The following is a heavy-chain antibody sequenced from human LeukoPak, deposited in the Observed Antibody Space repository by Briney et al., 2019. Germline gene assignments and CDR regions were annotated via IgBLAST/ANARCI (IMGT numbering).Heavy chain of an antibody. CDR2: INHSGST. CDR1: GGSFSGYY. D-gene: IGHD6-6*01. V-gene: IGHV4-34*01. CDR3: AREYSSSHSGFDP. Sequence: PSETLSLTCAVYGGSFSGYYWSWIRQPPGKGLEWIGEINHSGSTNYNPSLKSRVTISVDTSKNQFSLKLSSVTAADTAVYYCAREYSSSHSGFDPWGQGTLVTVSS. J-gene: IGHJ5*02.